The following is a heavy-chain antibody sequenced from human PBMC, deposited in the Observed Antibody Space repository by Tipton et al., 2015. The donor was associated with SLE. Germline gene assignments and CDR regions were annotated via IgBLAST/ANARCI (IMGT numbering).Heavy chain of an antibody. J-gene: IGHJ4*02. CDR2: FYYSGNT. CDR1: GGSITSSSYY. V-gene: IGHV4-39*07. CDR3: ARDYYDSRGYTLFDY. D-gene: IGHD3-22*01. Sequence: TLSLTCTVSGGSITSSSYYWGWIRQPPGKGLEWIGTFYYSGNTYFNPSLKSRVTISVDTSKNQFSLRLSSVTAADTAVYYCARDYYDSRGYTLFDYWGQGALVTVS.